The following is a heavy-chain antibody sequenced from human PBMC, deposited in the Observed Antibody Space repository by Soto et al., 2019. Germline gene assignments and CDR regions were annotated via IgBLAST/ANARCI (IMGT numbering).Heavy chain of an antibody. V-gene: IGHV4-31*11. CDR2: IYNSGTT. CDR1: GGSITRGGYY. J-gene: IGHJ5*02. Sequence: SETLSLTCAVSGGSITRGGYYWSWIRQHPGKGLEWIGYIYNSGTTYYNPSLKSRVTISVDTSKNQFSLKLTSVTAADTAVYYRARDPAPWGQGTLVTVSS. CDR3: ARDPAP.